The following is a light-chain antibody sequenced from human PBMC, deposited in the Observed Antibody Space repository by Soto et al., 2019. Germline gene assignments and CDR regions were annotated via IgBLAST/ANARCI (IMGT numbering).Light chain of an antibody. CDR1: QSLLHSNGYNY. CDR2: LGS. J-gene: IGKJ4*01. CDR3: MQALQSPRT. Sequence: DIVMTQSPLSLPVTPGVPASISCRASQSLLHSNGYNYLDWDLQKPGQSPQLLISLGSNRASWVPGRFSGSGSGTDVTLKISRVEAEDVGVYYCMQALQSPRTFGGWTQVQIK. V-gene: IGKV2-28*01.